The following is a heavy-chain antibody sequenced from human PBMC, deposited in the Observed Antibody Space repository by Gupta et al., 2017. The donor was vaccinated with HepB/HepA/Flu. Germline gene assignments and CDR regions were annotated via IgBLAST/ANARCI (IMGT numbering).Heavy chain of an antibody. Sequence: QVQLQESGPGLVKPSETLSLTCTVSGGSVSNYYWSWVRQPPGKGLEWIGNMSSNGNTNYKPSLKSRVTFSLDTSKNQFSLRLTXVXAADTAXYFCARHVVSAAGSYMDVWGTGATVTVSS. J-gene: IGHJ6*03. V-gene: IGHV4-59*02. D-gene: IGHD6-13*01. CDR2: MSSNGNT. CDR1: GGSVSNYY. CDR3: ARHVVSAAGSYMDV.